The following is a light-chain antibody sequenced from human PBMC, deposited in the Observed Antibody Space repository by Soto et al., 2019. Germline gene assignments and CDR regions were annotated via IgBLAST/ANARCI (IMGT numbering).Light chain of an antibody. J-gene: IGKJ1*01. CDR1: HSVSSSY. Sequence: IVVTQSPVTLSLSPGARATLSCRASHSVSSSYLAWYQRKPGQAPRLLIYGASSRATGIPDRFSGSGSGTDFNLTISRLEPEDFAMYYCQHYGSSPRTFGQGTKVDIK. CDR2: GAS. V-gene: IGKV3-20*01. CDR3: QHYGSSPRT.